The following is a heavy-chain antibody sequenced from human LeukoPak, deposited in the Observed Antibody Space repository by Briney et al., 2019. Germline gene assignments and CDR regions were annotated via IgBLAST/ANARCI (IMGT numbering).Heavy chain of an antibody. V-gene: IGHV4-34*01. D-gene: IGHD3-22*01. CDR2: INHSGST. J-gene: IGHJ4*02. Sequence: SETLSLTCAVYGGSFSGYYWSWIRQPPGKGLEWIGEINHSGSTNYNPSLKSRVTISVDTSKNQFSLKLSSVTAADTAVYYCARDGYYDSRGDCWGQGTLVTVSS. CDR3: ARDGYYDSRGDC. CDR1: GGSFSGYY.